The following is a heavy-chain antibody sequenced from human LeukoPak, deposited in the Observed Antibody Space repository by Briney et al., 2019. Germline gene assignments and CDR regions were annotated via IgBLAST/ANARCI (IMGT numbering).Heavy chain of an antibody. Sequence: GGSLRLSCAASGFTISSNYMNWVRQAPGKGLEWVSVIFNSGDTYYADSVKGRFTISRDTSKNTLYLQMNSLRVDDTAVYYCARDFPADIVLMVYGFDYWGQGTLVTVSS. CDR1: GFTISSNY. CDR2: IFNSGDT. J-gene: IGHJ4*02. CDR3: ARDFPADIVLMVYGFDY. D-gene: IGHD2-8*01. V-gene: IGHV3-53*01.